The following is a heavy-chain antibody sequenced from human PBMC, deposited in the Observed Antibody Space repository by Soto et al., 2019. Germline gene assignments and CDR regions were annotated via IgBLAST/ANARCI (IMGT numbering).Heavy chain of an antibody. CDR1: GYTFTSYA. CDR2: INAGNGNT. D-gene: IGHD5-12*01. J-gene: IGHJ3*02. CDR3: ARDLGVTVEMATLIDAFDI. Sequence: QVQLVQSGAEVKKPGASVKVSCKASGYTFTSYAMHWVRQAPGQRLEWMGWINAGNGNTKYSQKFQGRVTITRDTSASTAYMELSSLRSEDTAVYYCARDLGVTVEMATLIDAFDIWGQGTMVTVSS. V-gene: IGHV1-3*01.